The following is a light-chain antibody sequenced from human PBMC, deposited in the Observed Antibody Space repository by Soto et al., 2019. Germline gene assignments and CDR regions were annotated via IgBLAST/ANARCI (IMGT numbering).Light chain of an antibody. V-gene: IGKV1-5*03. CDR2: KAS. J-gene: IGKJ1*01. CDR1: QSINKW. Sequence: DMQMTQSPSTQSASVGDRVTITSRASQSINKWLAWYQQKPGKAPKLLIYKASTLEIGVPSRFSGSGSGTEFTLTISNLQPDDFATYYCQQYGNFWTFGPGTKVEIK. CDR3: QQYGNFWT.